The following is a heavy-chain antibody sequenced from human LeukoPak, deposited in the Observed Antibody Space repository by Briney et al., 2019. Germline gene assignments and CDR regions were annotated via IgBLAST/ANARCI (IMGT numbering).Heavy chain of an antibody. CDR1: GFTFSNYA. V-gene: IGHV3-23*01. CDR3: AKGPSSLPAPGYYFDY. J-gene: IGHJ4*02. D-gene: IGHD6-13*01. CDR2: ISGSGGNT. Sequence: PGGSLRLSCAASGFTFSNYAMYWVRQAPGTGPEWVSTISGSGGNTYYADSVKGRFTISRDNSKITLYLQMNSLRAEDTAVYYCAKGPSSLPAPGYYFDYWGQGTLVTVSS.